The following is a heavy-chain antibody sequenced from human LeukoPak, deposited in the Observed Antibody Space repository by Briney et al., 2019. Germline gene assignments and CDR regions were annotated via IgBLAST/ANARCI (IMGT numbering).Heavy chain of an antibody. D-gene: IGHD6-13*01. CDR1: GFTFSSYA. J-gene: IGHJ6*03. CDR3: AKLSASSSWYSYMDV. Sequence: PGGSLRLSCAASGFTFSSYAMSWVRQAPGKGLEWVSAISGSGGSTYYADSVKGRFTISRDNSKNTLYLQMNSLRAEDTAVYYCAKLSASSSWYSYMDVWGKGTTVTVSS. V-gene: IGHV3-23*01. CDR2: ISGSGGST.